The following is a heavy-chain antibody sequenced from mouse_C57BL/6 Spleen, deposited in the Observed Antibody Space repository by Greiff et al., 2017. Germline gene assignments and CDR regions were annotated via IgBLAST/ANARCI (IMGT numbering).Heavy chain of an antibody. CDR1: GYTFTSYW. CDR3: ARAYYCYWYFDV. V-gene: IGHV1-55*01. D-gene: IGHD1-1*01. J-gene: IGHJ1*03. CDR2: IYPGSGST. Sequence: QVQLKQPGAELVKPGASVKMSCKASGYTFTSYWITWVKQRPGQGLEWIGDIYPGSGSTNYNEKFKSKATLTVDTSSSTAYMQLSSLTSEDSAVYYCARAYYCYWYFDVWGTGTTVTVSS.